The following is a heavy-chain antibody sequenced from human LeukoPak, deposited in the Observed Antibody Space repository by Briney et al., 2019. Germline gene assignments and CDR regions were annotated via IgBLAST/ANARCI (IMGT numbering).Heavy chain of an antibody. CDR3: ARGGPGYSSFL. CDR2: INHSGST. J-gene: IGHJ4*02. D-gene: IGHD6-19*01. Sequence: SETLSLTCGVYGGTFSVYYWSWIRQPPGKGLEYIGEINHSGSTNYNPSLKSRVTISADTSKNQFSLILRSVTAADTAVYYCARGGPGYSSFLWGQGTLVSVSS. V-gene: IGHV4-34*01. CDR1: GGTFSVYY.